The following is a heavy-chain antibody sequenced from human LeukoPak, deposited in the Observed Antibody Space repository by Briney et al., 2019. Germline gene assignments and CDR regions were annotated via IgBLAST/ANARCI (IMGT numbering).Heavy chain of an antibody. CDR1: GFTFSSYS. Sequence: GGSLRLSCAASGFTFSSYSMNCVRQAPGKGLEWGSSISSSSSYIYYADSVKGRFTISRDNAKNSLYLQMNSLRAEDTAVYYCARVPYYYGSGPLWGQGTLVTVSS. J-gene: IGHJ4*02. CDR3: ARVPYYYGSGPL. D-gene: IGHD3-10*01. CDR2: ISSSSSYI. V-gene: IGHV3-21*01.